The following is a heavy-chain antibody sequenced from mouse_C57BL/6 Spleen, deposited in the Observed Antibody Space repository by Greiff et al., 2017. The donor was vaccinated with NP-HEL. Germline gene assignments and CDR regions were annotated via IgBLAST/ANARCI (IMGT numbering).Heavy chain of an antibody. CDR3: ARSRSTMVTTGLDY. J-gene: IGHJ2*01. Sequence: QVQLQQSGAELVKPGASVKISCKASGYAFSSYWMNWVKQRPGKGLEWIGQIYPGDGDTNYNGKFKGKATLTADKSSSTAYMQLSSLTSEDSAVYFCARSRSTMVTTGLDYWGQGTTLTVSS. CDR1: GYAFSSYW. V-gene: IGHV1-80*01. D-gene: IGHD2-2*01. CDR2: IYPGDGDT.